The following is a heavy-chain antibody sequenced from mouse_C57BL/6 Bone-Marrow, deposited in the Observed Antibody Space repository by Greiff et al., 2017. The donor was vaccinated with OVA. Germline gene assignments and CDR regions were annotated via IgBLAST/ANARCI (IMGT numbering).Heavy chain of an antibody. CDR2: IYPGDGDT. Sequence: QVQLQQSGPELVKPGASVKISCKASGYAFSSSWMNWVKQRPGKGLEWIGRIYPGDGDTNYNGKFKGKATLTADKSSSTAYMQLSSLTSEDSAVYFCARRGVYGSSYFDYWGQGTTLTVSS. J-gene: IGHJ2*01. V-gene: IGHV1-82*01. D-gene: IGHD1-1*01. CDR3: ARRGVYGSSYFDY. CDR1: GYAFSSSW.